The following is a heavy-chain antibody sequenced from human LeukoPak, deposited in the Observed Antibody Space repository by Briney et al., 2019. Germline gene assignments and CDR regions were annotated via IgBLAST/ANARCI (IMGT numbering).Heavy chain of an antibody. V-gene: IGHV3-30*04. Sequence: GGSLRLSCVPSEYIFNSNVMHWVREAPGKGLGWVSVISYDGSDKFYADSVQGRFTISRDNSKNTLYLQMNSLRTEDTAVYFCARASTWVPGKDSSGYYYPYALDLWGQGTVVTVSP. D-gene: IGHD3-22*01. CDR1: EYIFNSNV. CDR2: ISYDGSDK. CDR3: ARASTWVPGKDSSGYYYPYALDL. J-gene: IGHJ3*01.